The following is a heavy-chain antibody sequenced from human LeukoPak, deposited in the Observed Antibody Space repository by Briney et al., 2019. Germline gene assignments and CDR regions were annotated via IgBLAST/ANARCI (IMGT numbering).Heavy chain of an antibody. CDR2: ISYDGSNR. CDR1: GFSFSTYA. V-gene: IGHV3-30*03. J-gene: IGHJ4*02. D-gene: IGHD3-16*02. CDR3: ATDRYPLFDS. Sequence: QSGGSLRLSCAASGFSFSTYAMHWVXQAPGXGLEWVAVISYDGSNRYYGDSVKGRFTISRDSSKNMLYLQMNSLRPEDTAVYYCATDRYPLFDSWGQGTLVTVSS.